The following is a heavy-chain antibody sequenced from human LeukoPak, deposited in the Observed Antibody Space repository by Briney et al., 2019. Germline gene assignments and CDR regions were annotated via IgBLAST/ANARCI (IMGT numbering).Heavy chain of an antibody. Sequence: SETLSLTCTVSGGSISSYYWSWIRQPPGKGLEWIGYIYYSGSTYYNPSLKSRVTISVDTSKNQFSLKLSSVTAADTAVYYCARLTGTGLFDYWGQGTLVTVSS. V-gene: IGHV4-59*08. D-gene: IGHD1-20*01. CDR1: GGSISSYY. CDR2: IYYSGST. CDR3: ARLTGTGLFDY. J-gene: IGHJ4*02.